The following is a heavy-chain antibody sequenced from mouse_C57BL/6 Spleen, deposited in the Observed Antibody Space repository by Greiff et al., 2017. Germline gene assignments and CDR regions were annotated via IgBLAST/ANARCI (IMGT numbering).Heavy chain of an antibody. J-gene: IGHJ4*01. CDR2: IYPGSGST. CDR3: ASKLLARNAMDY. Sequence: QVQLQQPGAELVKPGASVKMSCKASGYTFTSYWITWVKQRPGPGLEWIGDIYPGSGSTNYNEQFKSKATLTVDPSSSTAYMQLSSLTSDDSAVYYCASKLLARNAMDYWGQGTSVTVSS. CDR1: GYTFTSYW. V-gene: IGHV1-55*01.